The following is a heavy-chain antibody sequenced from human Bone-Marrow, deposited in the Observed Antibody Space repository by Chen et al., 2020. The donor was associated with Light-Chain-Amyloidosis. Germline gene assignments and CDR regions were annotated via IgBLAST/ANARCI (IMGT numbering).Heavy chain of an antibody. CDR1: GFTFSSYG. V-gene: IGHV3-30*18. Sequence: QVQLVESGGGVVQPGRSLRHSCAAPGFTFSSYGMHWVRQAPGKGLEWVAVISYDGSNKYYADSVKGRFTISRDNSKNTLYLQMNSLRAEDTAVYYCAKGTTFDYWGQGTLVTVSS. CDR3: AKGTTFDY. J-gene: IGHJ4*02. CDR2: ISYDGSNK. D-gene: IGHD2-2*01.